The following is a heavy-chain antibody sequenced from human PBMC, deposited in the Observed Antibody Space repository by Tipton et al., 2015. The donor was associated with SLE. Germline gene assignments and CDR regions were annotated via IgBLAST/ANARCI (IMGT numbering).Heavy chain of an antibody. D-gene: IGHD3-22*01. CDR2: ISSSSSYI. CDR3: ARDRAGDSSGFDY. Sequence: SLRLSCAASGFTFSSYSMNWVRQAPGKGLEWVSSISSSSSYIYYADSVKGRFTISRDNAKNSLYLQMNSLRAEDTAVYYCARDRAGDSSGFDYWGQGTLVPVSP. V-gene: IGHV3-21*03. J-gene: IGHJ4*02. CDR1: GFTFSSYS.